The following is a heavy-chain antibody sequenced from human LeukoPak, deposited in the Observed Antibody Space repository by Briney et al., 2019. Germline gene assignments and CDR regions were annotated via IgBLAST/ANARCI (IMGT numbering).Heavy chain of an antibody. Sequence: GGSLRLSCAASGFTFSSYRMHWVRQAPGKGLVWVSRINSDGSSTYYADSVKGRFTISRDNSKNTLYLQMNSLRAEDTAVYYCAKGFPGYSSSWYLSWFDPWGQGTLVTVSS. D-gene: IGHD6-13*01. CDR2: INSDGSST. J-gene: IGHJ5*02. CDR3: AKGFPGYSSSWYLSWFDP. CDR1: GFTFSSYR. V-gene: IGHV3-74*01.